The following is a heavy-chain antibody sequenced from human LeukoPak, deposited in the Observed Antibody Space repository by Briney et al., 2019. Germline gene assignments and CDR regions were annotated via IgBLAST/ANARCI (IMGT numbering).Heavy chain of an antibody. J-gene: IGHJ6*02. D-gene: IGHD4-23*01. V-gene: IGHV4-34*01. Sequence: SETLSLTCAVPGGSISSGGYSWNWIRQPPGKGLEWIGEINHSGSTNYNPSLKSRVTISVDTSKNQFSLKLSSVTAADTAVYYCARGGADYGGNSRYYYGMDVWGQGTTVTVSS. CDR1: GGSISSGGYS. CDR2: INHSGST. CDR3: ARGGADYGGNSRYYYGMDV.